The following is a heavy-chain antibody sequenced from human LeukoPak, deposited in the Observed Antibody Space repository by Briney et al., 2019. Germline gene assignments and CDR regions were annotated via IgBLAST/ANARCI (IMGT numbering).Heavy chain of an antibody. J-gene: IGHJ4*02. D-gene: IGHD6-6*01. CDR1: GFILNRYA. Sequence: GGSLRLSCAVSGFILNRYAMHWVRQAPGKGLEWVAVIRHDEANSFYADSAQGRFTISRDTSKKLLYLQMNSLRVEDTAVYYCAKEYTPSSPLGELDSWGQGTLVTVSS. CDR3: AKEYTPSSPLGELDS. V-gene: IGHV3-30*02. CDR2: IRHDEANS.